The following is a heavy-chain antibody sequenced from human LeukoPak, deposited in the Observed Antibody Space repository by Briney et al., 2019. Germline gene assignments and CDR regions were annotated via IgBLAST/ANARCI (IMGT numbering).Heavy chain of an antibody. CDR3: AGGSGRTFDY. J-gene: IGHJ4*02. D-gene: IGHD3-10*01. V-gene: IGHV2-5*02. CDR2: IYWDDDK. Sequence: SGPTLVNPTQTLTLTCTFSGFSLSTSGVGVGWTRQPPGKALEWLALIYWDDDKRCSPSLGSRLTLTKDTSKNQVVLKMTNMDPVDTATYYCAGGSGRTFDYWGQGALVTVSS. CDR1: GFSLSTSGVG.